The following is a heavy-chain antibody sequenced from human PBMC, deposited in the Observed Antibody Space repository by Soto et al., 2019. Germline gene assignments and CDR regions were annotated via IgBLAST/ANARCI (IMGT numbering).Heavy chain of an antibody. D-gene: IGHD6-13*01. CDR2: IYYSGST. Sequence: PSETLSLTCTVSGGSISSYYWSWIRQPPGKGLEWIGYIYYSGSTNYNPSLKSRVTISVDTSKNQFSLKLSSVTAADTAVYYCARETRKMYSSLTYWGQGTLVTVSS. CDR1: GGSISSYY. J-gene: IGHJ4*02. V-gene: IGHV4-59*12. CDR3: ARETRKMYSSLTY.